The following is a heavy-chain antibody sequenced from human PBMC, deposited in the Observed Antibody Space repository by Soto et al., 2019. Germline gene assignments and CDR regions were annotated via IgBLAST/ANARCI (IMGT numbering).Heavy chain of an antibody. CDR2: IYYSGST. V-gene: IGHV4-31*03. J-gene: IGHJ4*02. Sequence: SETLSLTCTVSGGSISSGGYYWSWIRQHPGKGLQWIGYIYYSGSTYYNPSLKSRVTISVDTSKNQFSLKLSSVTAADTAVYYSAGGPDYGSFDYWGQGTLVTVPS. CDR3: AGGPDYGSFDY. D-gene: IGHD4-17*01. CDR1: GGSISSGGYY.